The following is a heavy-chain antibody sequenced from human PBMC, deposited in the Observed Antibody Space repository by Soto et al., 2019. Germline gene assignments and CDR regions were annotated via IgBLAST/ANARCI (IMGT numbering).Heavy chain of an antibody. CDR1: GYTLTELS. J-gene: IGHJ4*02. Sequence: ASVKVSCKVSGYTLTELSMHWVRQAPGKGLEWMGGFDPEDGETIYAQKFQGRGTMTEDTYTDTAYMVLSSLRSEDTAVYYCATALTEGLLSYSFGYWGQGTLVAVSS. V-gene: IGHV1-24*01. D-gene: IGHD3-3*01. CDR2: FDPEDGET. CDR3: ATALTEGLLSYSFGY.